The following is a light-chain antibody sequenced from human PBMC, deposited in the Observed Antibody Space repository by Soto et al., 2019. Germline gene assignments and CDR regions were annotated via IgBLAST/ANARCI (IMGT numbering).Light chain of an antibody. CDR1: QSVSSSY. Sequence: EIVLTQSPGTLSLSPGERATLSCRASQSVSSSYLTWYQQKPGQAPRLLIYGASSRATGIPDRFSGSGSGTDFTLTISRLEPEAFAVYYCQHYSSSSCTFGQGTKVEIK. J-gene: IGKJ1*01. V-gene: IGKV3-20*01. CDR3: QHYSSSSCT. CDR2: GAS.